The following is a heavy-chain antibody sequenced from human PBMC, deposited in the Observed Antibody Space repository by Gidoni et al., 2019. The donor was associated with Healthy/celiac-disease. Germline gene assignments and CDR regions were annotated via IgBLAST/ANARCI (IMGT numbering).Heavy chain of an antibody. CDR1: GFTFSSYA. CDR2: ISGSGGST. D-gene: IGHD3-22*01. J-gene: IGHJ4*02. V-gene: IGHV3-23*01. CDR3: AKVAYYDSSGYYHGFDY. Sequence: EVQLLESGGGLVQPGGSLRLSCAASGFTFSSYAMSCVRQAPGKGLEWVSAISGSGGSTYYADSVKGRFTISRDNSKNTLYLQMNSLRAEDTAVYYCAKVAYYDSSGYYHGFDYWGQGTLVTVSS.